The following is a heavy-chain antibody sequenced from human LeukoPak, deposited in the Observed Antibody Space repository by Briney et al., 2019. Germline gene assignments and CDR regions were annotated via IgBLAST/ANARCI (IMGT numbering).Heavy chain of an antibody. Sequence: PSETLSLTCTVSSGSISAYSWSWIRQPAGKGLEWIGRIYTSGSTNYNPSLKSRVTMSADRSKNQFSLKLSSVAAADTAVYYCVRWGGTAFDYWGQETLVTVSS. CDR1: SGSISAYS. CDR2: IYTSGST. D-gene: IGHD3-16*01. V-gene: IGHV4-4*07. CDR3: VRWGGTAFDY. J-gene: IGHJ4*02.